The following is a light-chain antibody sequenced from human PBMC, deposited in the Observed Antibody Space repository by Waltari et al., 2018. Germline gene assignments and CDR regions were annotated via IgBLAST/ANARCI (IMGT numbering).Light chain of an antibody. CDR3: LLYYGGTWV. Sequence: QTVVTQEPSLTVSPGGTVTLTCASSTGAVTSGYYPNWFQQKPGQAPRALIYTPYNKHTWTPVRFSGSLLGGKAALTRSGVQPEDEAEYYCLLYYGGTWVFGGGTKLTVL. V-gene: IGLV7-43*01. CDR2: TPY. CDR1: TGAVTSGYY. J-gene: IGLJ3*02.